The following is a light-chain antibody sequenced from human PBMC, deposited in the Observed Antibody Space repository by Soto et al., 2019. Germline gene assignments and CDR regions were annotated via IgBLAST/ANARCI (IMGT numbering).Light chain of an antibody. J-gene: IGLJ3*02. V-gene: IGLV2-14*01. Sequence: QSVLTQPASVSGSPGQLVTISCTGTSSDVGGYNYVSWYQQHPGKAPKLVIYGVNYRPSGVSARFSGSKFQNTASLTISGLQAEDEADYYCSSYRSGSVVLFGGGTKLTVL. CDR1: SSDVGGYNY. CDR2: GVN. CDR3: SSYRSGSVVL.